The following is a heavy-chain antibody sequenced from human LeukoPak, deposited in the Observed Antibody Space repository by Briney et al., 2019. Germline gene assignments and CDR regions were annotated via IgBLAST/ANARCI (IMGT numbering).Heavy chain of an antibody. D-gene: IGHD3-3*01. J-gene: IGHJ6*03. Sequence: RASVKVSCKASGGTFSSYAISWVRQAPGQGLEWMGGIIPIFGTANYAQKFQGRVTITTDESTSTAYMELSSLRSEDTAVYYCARGVLRFLERVYYYYYMDVWGKGTTVTVSS. CDR1: GGTFSSYA. V-gene: IGHV1-69*05. CDR3: ARGVLRFLERVYYYYYMDV. CDR2: IIPIFGTA.